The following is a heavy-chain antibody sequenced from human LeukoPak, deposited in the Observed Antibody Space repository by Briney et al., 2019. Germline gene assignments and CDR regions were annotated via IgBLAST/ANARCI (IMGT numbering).Heavy chain of an antibody. CDR3: ARPSSGWYGTDY. J-gene: IGHJ4*02. Sequence: ASVKVSCKASGHTFTSYGISWVRRAPGQGLEWMGWISAYNGNTKYAQKLQGRVTMTTDTSTSTAYMELRSLRSDDTAVYYCARPSSGWYGTDYWGQGTLVTVSS. V-gene: IGHV1-18*04. D-gene: IGHD6-19*01. CDR1: GHTFTSYG. CDR2: ISAYNGNT.